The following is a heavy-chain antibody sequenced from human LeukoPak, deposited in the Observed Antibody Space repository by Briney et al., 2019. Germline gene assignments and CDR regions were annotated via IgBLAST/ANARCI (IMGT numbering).Heavy chain of an antibody. V-gene: IGHV1-2*02. J-gene: IGHJ4*02. CDR3: VREGEGPLSKDFDY. CDR1: GFTFTAHY. CDR2: IGPHSTFT. D-gene: IGHD2/OR15-2a*01. Sequence: PGASMKVSCKSSGFTFTAHYIHWVRQGPGQGLEWMGYIGPHSTFTSSPQEFQGRVTMTRDASMSTAYMELTRLTSDDTAVYYCVREGEGPLSKDFDYWGQGTLVTVSS.